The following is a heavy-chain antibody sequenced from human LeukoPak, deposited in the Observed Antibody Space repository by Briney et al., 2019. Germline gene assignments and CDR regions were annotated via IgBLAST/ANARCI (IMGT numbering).Heavy chain of an antibody. D-gene: IGHD6-13*01. Sequence: GGSLRLSCAASRFTFSSYAMTWVRQPPGKGLEWVAAISGSGGTTYYADFAKGRFSISRDNSKNTLYLQMNSLRAEDTAVYYCAKDPDRYSSFYYFDYWGQGTLVTVSS. CDR2: ISGSGGTT. J-gene: IGHJ4*02. CDR1: RFTFSSYA. V-gene: IGHV3-23*01. CDR3: AKDPDRYSSFYYFDY.